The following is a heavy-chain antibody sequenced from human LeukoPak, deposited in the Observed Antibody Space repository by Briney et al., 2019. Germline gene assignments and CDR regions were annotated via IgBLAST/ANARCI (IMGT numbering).Heavy chain of an antibody. CDR1: GFTFSSYA. CDR2: ISGSGGST. D-gene: IGHD3-22*01. CDR3: AKARYYYDSSGYFIGGRHRDGWFDP. Sequence: GGSLRLSCAASGFTFSSYAMSWVRQVPGKGLEWVSAISGSGGSTYYADSVKGRFTISRDNSKNTLYLQMNSLRAEDTAVYYCAKARYYYDSSGYFIGGRHRDGWFDPWGQGTLVTVSS. J-gene: IGHJ5*02. V-gene: IGHV3-23*01.